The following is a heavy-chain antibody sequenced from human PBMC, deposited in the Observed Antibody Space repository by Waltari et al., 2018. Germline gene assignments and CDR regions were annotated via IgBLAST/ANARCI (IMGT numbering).Heavy chain of an antibody. V-gene: IGHV4-34*01. J-gene: IGHJ6*02. D-gene: IGHD3-10*01. Sequence: QVQLQQWGAGLLKPSETLSLPCAVYGGSFSGYYWIWIRQPPGKGLEWIGEINHSGSTNYNPSLKSRVTISVDTSKNQFSLKLSSVTAADTAVYYCARGRKWFGVFYYYGMDVWGQGTTVTVSS. CDR1: GGSFSGYY. CDR3: ARGRKWFGVFYYYGMDV. CDR2: INHSGST.